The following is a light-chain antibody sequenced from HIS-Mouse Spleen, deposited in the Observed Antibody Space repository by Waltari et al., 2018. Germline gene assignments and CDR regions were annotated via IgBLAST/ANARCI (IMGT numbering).Light chain of an antibody. CDR2: GTH. J-gene: IGLJ2*01. Sequence: QSVLTQPPSVSGAPGQRVTISCTGSSSNIGAGYDVHWYQQLPGTAPKLPIRGTHDRPSGVPDRFSGYKSGTSASLAITGLQAEDEADYYGQSYDSSLSGFVVFGGGTKLTVL. CDR3: QSYDSSLSGFVV. V-gene: IGLV1-40*01. CDR1: SSNIGAGYD.